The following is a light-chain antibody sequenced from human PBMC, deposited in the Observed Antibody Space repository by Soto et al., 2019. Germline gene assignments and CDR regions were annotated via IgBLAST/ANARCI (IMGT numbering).Light chain of an antibody. J-gene: IGKJ4*01. CDR2: DAS. CDR3: QQRSNWLT. Sequence: EIVLTQSPGTLSLSPGERATLSCRASQSVSSSLAWYQQNPGQAPRLLIYDASNRATGIPARFSGSGSGTDFTLTISSLEPEDFAVYYCQQRSNWLTFGGGTKVDIK. CDR1: QSVSSS. V-gene: IGKV3-11*01.